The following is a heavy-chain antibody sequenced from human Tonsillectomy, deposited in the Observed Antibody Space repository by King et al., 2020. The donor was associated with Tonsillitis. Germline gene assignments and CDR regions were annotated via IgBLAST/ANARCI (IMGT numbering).Heavy chain of an antibody. CDR2: MNPNSGNT. Sequence: QLVQSGAEVKKPGASVKVSCKASGYTFTSYDVNWVRQATGQGLEWMGWMNPNSGNTGYAQKFQGRVTMTRNTSISTAYMELSSLRSEDAAVYYCARVSLTYCSGTSCYAYYYYMDVWGQGTTVTVSS. J-gene: IGHJ6*03. CDR1: GYTFTSYD. V-gene: IGHV1-8*01. D-gene: IGHD2-2*01. CDR3: ARVSLTYCSGTSCYAYYYYMDV.